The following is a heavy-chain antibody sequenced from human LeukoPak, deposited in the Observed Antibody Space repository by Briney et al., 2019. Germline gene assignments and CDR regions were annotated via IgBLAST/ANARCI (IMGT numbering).Heavy chain of an antibody. CDR1: GYTFTDYY. CDR2: INPNNGGT. CDR3: ARIYDFWSGNYFDY. D-gene: IGHD3-3*01. Sequence: ASVKVSCKASGYTFTDYYMHWARQAPGQGLEWMGWINPNNGGTNYAQKFQGRVTMTRDTPGSTAYMELRRLRSDDTAFYYCARIYDFWSGNYFDYWGQGTPVTVSS. J-gene: IGHJ4*02. V-gene: IGHV1-2*02.